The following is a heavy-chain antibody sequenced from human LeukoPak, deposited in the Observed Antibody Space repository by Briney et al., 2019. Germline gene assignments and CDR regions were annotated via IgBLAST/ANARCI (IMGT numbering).Heavy chain of an antibody. J-gene: IGHJ3*02. CDR1: GFTFDNYA. CDR3: ARALQAGGLQKIDAFDM. Sequence: TGGSLRLSCAASGFTFDNYAMHWVRQAPGKGLEYVSAISSNGGSTYYANSVKGRFTISRDNSKNTLYLQMGSLRAEDMAVYYCARALQAGGLQKIDAFDMWGQGTMVTVSS. D-gene: IGHD4-11*01. V-gene: IGHV3-64*01. CDR2: ISSNGGST.